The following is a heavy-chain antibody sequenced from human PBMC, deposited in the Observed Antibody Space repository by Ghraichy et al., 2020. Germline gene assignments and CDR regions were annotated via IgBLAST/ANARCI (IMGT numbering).Heavy chain of an antibody. V-gene: IGHV3-9*01. CDR1: GFTFDDYA. CDR2: ISWNSGSI. J-gene: IGHJ6*02. CDR3: AKDMDDILTGYSGGMDV. Sequence: SLRLSCAASGFTFDDYAMHWVRQAPGKGLEWVSGISWNSGSIGYADSVKGRFTISRDNAKNSLYLQMNSLRAEDTALYYCAKDMDDILTGYSGGMDVWGQGTTVTVSS. D-gene: IGHD3-9*01.